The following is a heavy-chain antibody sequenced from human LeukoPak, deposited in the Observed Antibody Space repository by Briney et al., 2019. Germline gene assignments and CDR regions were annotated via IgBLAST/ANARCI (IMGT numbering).Heavy chain of an antibody. CDR3: ARDPVVSSSTSPYYFDY. Sequence: GGSLRLSCAASGFTFSSYAMSWVRQAPGKGLEWVSSISSSSSYIYYADSVKGRFTISRDNAKNSLYLQMNSLRAEDTAVYYCARDPVVSSSTSPYYFDYWGQGTLVTVSS. CDR1: GFTFSSYA. D-gene: IGHD2-2*01. CDR2: ISSSSSYI. V-gene: IGHV3-21*01. J-gene: IGHJ4*02.